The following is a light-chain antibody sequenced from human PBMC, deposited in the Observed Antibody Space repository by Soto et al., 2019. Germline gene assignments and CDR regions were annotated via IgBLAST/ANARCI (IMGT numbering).Light chain of an antibody. Sequence: EIVLTQSPGTLSLSPGERATLSCRASQSVSSSYLAWYQQKPGQAPRLLIYAASSRATGIPDRFSGSGSGTDFTLTISRLEPEDFAVYYCQHYNHWPPLTFGGGTKVDIK. CDR3: QHYNHWPPLT. J-gene: IGKJ4*01. CDR1: QSVSSSY. CDR2: AAS. V-gene: IGKV3-20*01.